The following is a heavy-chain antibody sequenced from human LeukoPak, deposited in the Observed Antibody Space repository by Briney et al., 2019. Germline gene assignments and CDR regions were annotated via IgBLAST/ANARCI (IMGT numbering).Heavy chain of an antibody. Sequence: SETLSLTCAVYGGSFSGYYWSWIRQPPGKGLEWMGEINHSGSTNYNPSLKSRVTISVDTSKNQFSLKLSSVTAADTAVYYCAAPKSIAARPGLYYWGQGTLVTVSS. CDR2: INHSGST. CDR3: AAPKSIAARPGLYY. D-gene: IGHD6-6*01. V-gene: IGHV4-34*01. CDR1: GGSFSGYY. J-gene: IGHJ4*02.